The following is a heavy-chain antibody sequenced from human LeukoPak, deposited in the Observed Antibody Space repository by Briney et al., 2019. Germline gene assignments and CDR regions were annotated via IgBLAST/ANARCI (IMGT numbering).Heavy chain of an antibody. J-gene: IGHJ4*02. CDR3: ARDWAGDCSGGSCYRDLDY. D-gene: IGHD2-15*01. CDR1: GFTFSSYW. Sequence: GGSLRLSCAASGFTFSSYWMSWVRQAPGKGLEWVANIKQDGSEKYYVDSVKGRFTISGDNAKNSLYLQMNSLRAEDTAVYYCARDWAGDCSGGSCYRDLDYWGQGTLVTVSS. CDR2: IKQDGSEK. V-gene: IGHV3-7*01.